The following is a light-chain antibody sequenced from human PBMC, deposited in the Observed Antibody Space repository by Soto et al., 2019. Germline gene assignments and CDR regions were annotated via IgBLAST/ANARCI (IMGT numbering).Light chain of an antibody. J-gene: IGKJ1*01. CDR1: QGIRND. V-gene: IGKV1-6*01. Sequence: AIQISHPPSSLSASVGDRVTITSRASQGIRNDLVWYQQKSGKAPKVLIYAASSLQDGVPSRFSGSGSGTDFTLTISSLQPEDFATYYRLQDYDYPWTFGQGTQVDIK. CDR2: AAS. CDR3: LQDYDYPWT.